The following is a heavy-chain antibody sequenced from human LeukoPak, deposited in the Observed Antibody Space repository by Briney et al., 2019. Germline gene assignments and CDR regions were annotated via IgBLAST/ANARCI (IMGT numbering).Heavy chain of an antibody. CDR3: ARDPPGLVTLDY. D-gene: IGHD3/OR15-3a*01. J-gene: IGHJ4*02. CDR2: IKQDGSEK. CDR1: GFTFSSHW. V-gene: IGHV3-7*03. Sequence: PGGSLRLSCAASGFTFSSHWMSWVRQAPGKGLEWVANIKQDGSEKYYVDSVKGRFTISRDNAKNSLYLQTNSLRAEDTAVYYCARDPPGLVTLDYWGQGTLVTVSS.